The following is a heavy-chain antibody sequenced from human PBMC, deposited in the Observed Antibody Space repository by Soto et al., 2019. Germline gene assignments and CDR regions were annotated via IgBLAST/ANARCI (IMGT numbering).Heavy chain of an antibody. CDR1: GFTFSSYA. V-gene: IGHV3-23*01. D-gene: IGHD6-19*01. J-gene: IGHJ4*02. CDR3: AKDSSIAVAGTHDY. Sequence: GGSLRLSCAASGFTFSSYAMNWVRQAPGKGLKWVSGISGSGVNTYYGDPVKGRFTISRDNSKSTLYLQMNSLRAEDTALYYCAKDSSIAVAGTHDYWGQGTLVTVSS. CDR2: ISGSGVNT.